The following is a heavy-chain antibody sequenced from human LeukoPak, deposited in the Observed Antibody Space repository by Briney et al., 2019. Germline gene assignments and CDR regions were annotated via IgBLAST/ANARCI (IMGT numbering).Heavy chain of an antibody. CDR3: AREIGFEDYGDYASQVGDAFDI. Sequence: GASVKVSCKASGYTFTGYYMHWVRQAPGQGLDWMGWINPKSGGTNYAQNFQGRVTMTRDTSISTASMELSRLRSDDTAVYYCAREIGFEDYGDYASQVGDAFDIWGQGTMVTVSS. J-gene: IGHJ3*02. CDR1: GYTFTGYY. CDR2: INPKSGGT. V-gene: IGHV1-2*02. D-gene: IGHD4-17*01.